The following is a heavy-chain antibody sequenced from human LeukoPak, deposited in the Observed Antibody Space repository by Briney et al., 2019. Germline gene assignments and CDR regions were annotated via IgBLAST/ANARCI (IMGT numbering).Heavy chain of an antibody. D-gene: IGHD6-13*01. Sequence: PGESPRLSCAASGFTVTSNYMNWVRQAPRKGLEWVSVIYSGGGTYYADSVKGRFTISRDISKNTVYLQVNSLRSEDTAVYYCATMISSMDPWFDPWGQGTLVTVSS. CDR2: IYSGGGT. V-gene: IGHV3-53*05. J-gene: IGHJ5*02. CDR1: GFTVTSNY. CDR3: ATMISSMDPWFDP.